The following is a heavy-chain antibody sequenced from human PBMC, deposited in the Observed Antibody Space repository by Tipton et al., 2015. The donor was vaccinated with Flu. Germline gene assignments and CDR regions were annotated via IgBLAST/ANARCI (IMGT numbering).Heavy chain of an antibody. D-gene: IGHD6-19*01. Sequence: TLSLTCNASGGSLSGYYWSWIRQPAGKGLEWIGRIYTSGNTNYSPSLKSRVTMSVDTSKNQFSLKLSSVTAADTAVYYCARGPEQWLVNPHYFDYWGQGTLVTVSP. V-gene: IGHV4-4*07. CDR2: IYTSGNT. J-gene: IGHJ4*02. CDR1: GGSLSGYY. CDR3: ARGPEQWLVNPHYFDY.